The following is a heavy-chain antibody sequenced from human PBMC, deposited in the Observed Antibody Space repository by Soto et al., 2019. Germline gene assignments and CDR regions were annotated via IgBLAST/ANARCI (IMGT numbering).Heavy chain of an antibody. CDR3: ARNVPVTALGY. J-gene: IGHJ4*02. V-gene: IGHV3-66*01. CDR2: TYSGGDT. CDR1: GVTVGNNY. D-gene: IGHD4-17*01. Sequence: PGGSLRLSCAASGVTVGNNYMSWVRQAPGKGLEWVSVTYSGGDTRYADSAKGRFTMSRDSTKNTVYLQMDSLRAEDTAVYFCARNVPVTALGYWGQGSLVTVSS.